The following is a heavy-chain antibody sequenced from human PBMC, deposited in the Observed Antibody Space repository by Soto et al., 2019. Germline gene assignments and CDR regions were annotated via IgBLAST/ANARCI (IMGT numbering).Heavy chain of an antibody. J-gene: IGHJ4*02. D-gene: IGHD5-12*01. CDR2: ISGSGGST. Sequence: EVQLLESGGGLVQPGGSLRLSCAASGFTFSSYAMSWVRQAPGKGLEWVSAISGSGGSTYYADSVKGRFTISRDNSKNTLYLQMNSLRAEDTAVYYCAKVLGESFRKNSGYDPSFDYWGQGTLVTVSS. V-gene: IGHV3-23*01. CDR1: GFTFSSYA. CDR3: AKVLGESFRKNSGYDPSFDY.